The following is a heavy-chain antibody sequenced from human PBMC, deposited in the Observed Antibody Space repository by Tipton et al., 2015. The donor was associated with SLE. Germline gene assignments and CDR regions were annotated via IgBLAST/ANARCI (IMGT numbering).Heavy chain of an antibody. CDR1: GGSFSGYY. CDR2: INHSGST. CDR3: ARDRSSGWYFDD. V-gene: IGHV4-34*01. J-gene: IGHJ4*02. Sequence: TLSLTCAVYGGSFSGYYWSWIRQPPGKGLEWIGEINHSGSTNYNPSLKSRVTMSIDASKNQLSLKMNSVNAADTAVYYCARDRSSGWYFDDWGQGTLVTVSS. D-gene: IGHD6-19*01.